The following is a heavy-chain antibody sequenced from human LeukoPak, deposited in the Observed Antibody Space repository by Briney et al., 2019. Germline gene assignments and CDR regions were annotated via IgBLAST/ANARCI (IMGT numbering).Heavy chain of an antibody. CDR3: AKDGELWFGELSPFDY. J-gene: IGHJ4*02. CDR1: GFTFSSYG. D-gene: IGHD3-10*01. Sequence: GGSLRLSCAASGFTFSSYGMHWVRQAPGKGLEWVAVISYDGSNKYYADSVKGRFTISRDNSKNTLYLQMNSLRAEDTAVYYCAKDGELWFGELSPFDYWGQGTLVTVSS. CDR2: ISYDGSNK. V-gene: IGHV3-30*18.